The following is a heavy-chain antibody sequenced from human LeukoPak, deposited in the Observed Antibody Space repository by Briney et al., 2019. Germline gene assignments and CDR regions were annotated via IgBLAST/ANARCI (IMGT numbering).Heavy chain of an antibody. CDR2: ISYDGSNK. Sequence: GGSLRLSCAASRFTFSSYAMHWVRQAPGKGLEWVAVISYDGSNKYYADSVKGRFTISRDNSKNTLYLQMNSLRAEDTAVYYCARDSLGDPTYYFDCWGQGTLVTVSS. J-gene: IGHJ4*02. CDR1: RFTFSSYA. D-gene: IGHD3-10*01. V-gene: IGHV3-30*04. CDR3: ARDSLGDPTYYFDC.